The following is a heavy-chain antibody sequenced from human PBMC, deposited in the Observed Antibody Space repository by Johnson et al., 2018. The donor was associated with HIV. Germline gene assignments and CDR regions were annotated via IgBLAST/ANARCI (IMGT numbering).Heavy chain of an antibody. CDR3: AKDLGDAVGTTHDAFDI. J-gene: IGHJ3*02. CDR2: ISYDGSKK. V-gene: IGHV3-30*04. Sequence: VQLVESGGGVVQPGRSLRLSCAASGFTFSSYAMHWVRQAPGKGLEWVAVISYDGSKKYYADSVKGRFTISRDNAKNTLYLQMNSLRAEDTAVYYCAKDLGDAVGTTHDAFDIWGQGTTVTVSS. D-gene: IGHD1-26*01. CDR1: GFTFSSYA.